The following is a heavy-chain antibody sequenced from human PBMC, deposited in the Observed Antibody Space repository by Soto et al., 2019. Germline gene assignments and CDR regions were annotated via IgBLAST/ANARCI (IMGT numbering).Heavy chain of an antibody. Sequence: PSETLSLTCAVYGGSFSGYYWSWIRQPPGKGLEWIGEINHSGSTNYNPSLKSRVTISVDTSKNQFPLKLSSVTAADTAVYYCASQYSSGWYYFDYWGQGTLVTVSS. V-gene: IGHV4-34*01. J-gene: IGHJ4*02. CDR3: ASQYSSGWYYFDY. CDR1: GGSFSGYY. D-gene: IGHD6-19*01. CDR2: INHSGST.